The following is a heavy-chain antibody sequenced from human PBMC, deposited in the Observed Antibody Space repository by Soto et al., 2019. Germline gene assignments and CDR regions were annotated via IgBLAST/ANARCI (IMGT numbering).Heavy chain of an antibody. CDR2: IYYSGST. Sequence: QVQLQESGPGLVKPSQTLSLTCTVSGGSINSGGYYWSWIRQHPGKGLEWIGYIYYSGSTYYNPSLKSRVTISVDTSKNQFSLKLSSVTAADTAVYYCARDLQYSRLFYGMDVWGQGTTVTVSS. V-gene: IGHV4-31*03. CDR3: ARDLQYSRLFYGMDV. D-gene: IGHD6-13*01. J-gene: IGHJ6*02. CDR1: GGSINSGGYY.